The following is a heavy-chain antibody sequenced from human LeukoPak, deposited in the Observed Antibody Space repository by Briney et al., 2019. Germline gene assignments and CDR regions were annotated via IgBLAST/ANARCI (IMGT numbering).Heavy chain of an antibody. D-gene: IGHD3-10*01. CDR2: INTDSGGT. CDR1: GYTFTGYH. CDR3: ARGVAYGSGSYYNNWFDP. J-gene: IGHJ5*02. Sequence: ASVKVSCKASGYTFTGYHIHWVRQAPGQGLEWMGWINTDSGGTNYAQKFQGRVTMTRDTSISTAYMELSRLRSDDTAVYYCARGVAYGSGSYYNNWFDPWGQGTLVTVSS. V-gene: IGHV1-2*02.